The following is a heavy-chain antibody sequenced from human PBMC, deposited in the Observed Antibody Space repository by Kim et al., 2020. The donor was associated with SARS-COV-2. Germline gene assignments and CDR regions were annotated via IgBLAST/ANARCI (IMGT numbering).Heavy chain of an antibody. Sequence: GGSLRLSCAASGFTFSSYAMSWVRQAPGKGLEWVSAISGSGGSTYYADSVKGRFTISRDNSKNTLYLQMNSLRAEDTAVYYCAKEKNIVVVPAVGWFDPWGQGTLVTVSS. J-gene: IGHJ5*02. CDR3: AKEKNIVVVPAVGWFDP. CDR1: GFTFSSYA. D-gene: IGHD2-2*01. CDR2: ISGSGGST. V-gene: IGHV3-23*01.